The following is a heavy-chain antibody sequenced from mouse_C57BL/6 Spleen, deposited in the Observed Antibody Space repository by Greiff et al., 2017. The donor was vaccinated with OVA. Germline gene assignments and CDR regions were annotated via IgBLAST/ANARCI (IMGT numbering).Heavy chain of an antibody. D-gene: IGHD2-2*01. CDR3: ARKKGMVTTYFDV. J-gene: IGHJ1*03. CDR1: GYTFTSYW. Sequence: QVQLQQPGTELVKPGASVKLSCKASGYTFTSYWMHWVKQRPGQGLEWIGNINPSNVGTNYPPPFPLPSPLPVDKSSSTAYMQLSSLTSEDSAVYYCARKKGMVTTYFDVWGTGTTVTVSS. V-gene: IGHV1-53*01. CDR2: INPSNVGT.